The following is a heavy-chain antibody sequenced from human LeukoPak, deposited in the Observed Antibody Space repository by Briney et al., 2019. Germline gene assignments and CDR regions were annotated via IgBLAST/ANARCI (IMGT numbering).Heavy chain of an antibody. D-gene: IGHD3-10*01. CDR3: ARERMYSGSGSTYPYYDY. V-gene: IGHV3-7*01. CDR2: IKPDGSEK. Sequence: GGSLRLSCAASGFIFSSCWMSWVRQSPGKGLEWVANIKPDGSEKYYVDSVKGRFTISRDNAKNALYLEMNSLRVGDTAVYYCARERMYSGSGSTYPYYDYWGQGTLVTVSS. J-gene: IGHJ4*02. CDR1: GFIFSSCW.